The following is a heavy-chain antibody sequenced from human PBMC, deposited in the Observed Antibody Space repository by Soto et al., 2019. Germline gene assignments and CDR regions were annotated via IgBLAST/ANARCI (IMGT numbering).Heavy chain of an antibody. D-gene: IGHD3-22*01. J-gene: IGHJ4*02. CDR1: GYTFTSYY. V-gene: IGHV1-46*01. Sequence: ASVKVSCKASGYTFTSYYMHWVRQAPGQGLEWMGIINPSGGSTSYAQKFQGRVTMTRDTSTSTVYMELSSLRSEDTAVYYCARAGHYSESSGYDDFDYWGQGTLVTVST. CDR3: ARAGHYSESSGYDDFDY. CDR2: INPSGGST.